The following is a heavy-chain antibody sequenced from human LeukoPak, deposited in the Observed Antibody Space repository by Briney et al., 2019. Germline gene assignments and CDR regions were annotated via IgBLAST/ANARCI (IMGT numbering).Heavy chain of an antibody. CDR2: INEDGSTK. CDR1: GFTFSHSW. J-gene: IGHJ4*02. Sequence: GGSLRLSCAASGFTFSHSWMTWVRQAPGKGLEWVADINEDGSTKLYVDSVKGRLTISRDNAKNSLYLQMDSLRVEDTAVYYCARDETYYYDYWGQGTLVTVSS. V-gene: IGHV3-7*01. CDR3: ARDETYYYDY.